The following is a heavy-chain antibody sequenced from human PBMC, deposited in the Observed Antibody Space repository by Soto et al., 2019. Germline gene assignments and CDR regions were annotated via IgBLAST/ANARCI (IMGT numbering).Heavy chain of an antibody. V-gene: IGHV3-30*18. CDR1: GFTFSSYG. Sequence: PGGSLRLSCAASGFTFSSYGMHWVRQAPGKGLEWVAVISYDGSNKYYADSVKGRFTISRDNSKNTLCLQMNSLRAEDTAVYYCAKDRTYYDFWSGPPPVGYYYYYGMDVWGQGTTVTVSS. CDR2: ISYDGSNK. J-gene: IGHJ6*02. CDR3: AKDRTYYDFWSGPPPVGYYYYYGMDV. D-gene: IGHD3-3*01.